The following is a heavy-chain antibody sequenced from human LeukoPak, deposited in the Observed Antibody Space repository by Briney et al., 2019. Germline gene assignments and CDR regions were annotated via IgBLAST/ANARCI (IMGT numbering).Heavy chain of an antibody. CDR1: GYTFTSYG. CDR3: ARPYYYDSSGYLAPDY. Sequence: ASVKVSCKSSGYTFTSYGISWVRQAPGQGREWGGWISAYNGNTNYAQKPQGRVTMTTDTPTSTAYMELRSPRTDGEAVYYCARPYYYDSSGYLAPDYWGQGTLLTVSS. V-gene: IGHV1-18*01. J-gene: IGHJ4*02. CDR2: ISAYNGNT. D-gene: IGHD3-22*01.